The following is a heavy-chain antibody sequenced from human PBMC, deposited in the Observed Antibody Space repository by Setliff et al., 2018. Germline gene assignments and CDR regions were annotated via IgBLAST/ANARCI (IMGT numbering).Heavy chain of an antibody. CDR2: IYYSGST. CDR3: ARDGGEY. D-gene: IGHD3-16*01. V-gene: IGHV4-39*07. J-gene: IGHJ4*02. Sequence: SETLSLTCTVSGGSISSSSYYWGWIRQPPGKGLEWIGSIYYSGSTYYNPYLKSRVTTSVDTSKNQFSLNLTSVTAADTAVYYCARDGGEYWGQGTLVTVSS. CDR1: GGSISSSSYY.